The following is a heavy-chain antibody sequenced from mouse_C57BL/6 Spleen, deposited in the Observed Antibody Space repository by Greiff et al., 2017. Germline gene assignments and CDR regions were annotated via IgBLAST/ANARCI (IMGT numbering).Heavy chain of an antibody. CDR2: IDPSDSYT. CDR3: ARLVYYGSSYAMDY. V-gene: IGHV1-50*01. Sequence: QVQLQQPGAELVKPGASVKLSCKASGYTFTSYWMQWVKQRPGQGLEWIGEIDPSDSYTNYNQKFKGKATLTVDTSSSTADMQLSSLTSEDSAVYYCARLVYYGSSYAMDYWGQGTSVTVSS. D-gene: IGHD1-1*01. J-gene: IGHJ4*01. CDR1: GYTFTSYW.